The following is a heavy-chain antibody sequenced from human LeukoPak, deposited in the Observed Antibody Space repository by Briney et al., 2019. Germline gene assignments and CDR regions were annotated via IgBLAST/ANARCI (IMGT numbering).Heavy chain of an antibody. V-gene: IGHV3-43*01. J-gene: IGHJ4*02. CDR3: AKDSQGSIAALGIDY. CDR2: ISWDGGST. CDR1: GFTFSSYW. Sequence: PGGSLRLSCAASGFTFSSYWMSWVRQAPGKGLEWVSLISWDGGSTYYADSVKGRFTISRDNSKNSLYLQMNSLRTEDTALYYCAKDSQGSIAALGIDYWGQGTLVTVSS. D-gene: IGHD6-6*01.